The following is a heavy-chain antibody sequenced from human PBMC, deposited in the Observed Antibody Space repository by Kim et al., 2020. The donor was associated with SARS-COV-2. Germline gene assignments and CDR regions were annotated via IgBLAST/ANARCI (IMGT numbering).Heavy chain of an antibody. CDR3: ARRLGSGYDDAFDI. Sequence: SETLSLTCSVSGGSISSHYWSWIRQPPGKGLEWIGNTFYSGNSNYNPSLESRVTMSVDTSKNRLSLKVTSVTAADTAIYYCARRLGSGYDDAFDIWGQGTCVTVSS. D-gene: IGHD5-12*01. CDR2: TFYSGNS. CDR1: GGSISSHY. V-gene: IGHV4-59*11. J-gene: IGHJ3*02.